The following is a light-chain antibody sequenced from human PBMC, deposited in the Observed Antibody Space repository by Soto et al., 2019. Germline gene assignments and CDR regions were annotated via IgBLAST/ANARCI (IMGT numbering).Light chain of an antibody. CDR3: LQASQFPYT. J-gene: IGKJ2*01. Sequence: DIVMTQTPVSSPVTLGQPASISCKSSQSLVHSNGNTYLSRLHPRPGQPPRLLIYKISNRFSGVPDRIRGSGAGTDFTLQISRVESEDGGVYYCLQASQFPYTFGQGTKLEIK. V-gene: IGKV2-24*01. CDR1: QSLVHSNGNTY. CDR2: KIS.